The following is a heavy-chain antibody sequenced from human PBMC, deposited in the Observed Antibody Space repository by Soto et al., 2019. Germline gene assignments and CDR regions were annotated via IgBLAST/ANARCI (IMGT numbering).Heavy chain of an antibody. J-gene: IGHJ4*02. V-gene: IGHV3-72*01. Sequence: EEQLVESGGGLFQPGGSLTLSCAVSGFTFSDHYMEWVRQAPGKGLEWVARSRNKAKSYTTDYAASVKGRFTVSRDLSMNSLYLQMNNLKTEDTAVYYCSRMEGVWGQGTLVTVSS. CDR3: SRMEGV. CDR1: GFTFSDHY. D-gene: IGHD3-10*01. CDR2: SRNKAKSYTT.